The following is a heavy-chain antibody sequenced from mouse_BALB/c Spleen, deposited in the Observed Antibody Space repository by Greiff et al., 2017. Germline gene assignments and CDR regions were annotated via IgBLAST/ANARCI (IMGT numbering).Heavy chain of an antibody. CDR2: IWGGGST. CDR1: GFSLSRYS. Sequence: VQRVESGPGLVAPSQSLSITCTVSGFSLSRYSVHWVRQPPGKGLEWLGMIWGGGSTDYNSALKSRLSISKDNSKSQVFLKMNSLQTDDTAMYYCASPYYYGSSSRYFDVWGAGTTVTVSS. V-gene: IGHV2-6-4*01. CDR3: ASPYYYGSSSRYFDV. J-gene: IGHJ1*01. D-gene: IGHD1-1*01.